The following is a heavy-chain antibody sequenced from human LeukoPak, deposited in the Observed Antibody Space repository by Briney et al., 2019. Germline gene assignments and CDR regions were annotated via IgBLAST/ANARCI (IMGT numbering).Heavy chain of an antibody. CDR2: ISYDGGAK. CDR1: GFTFCSYP. D-gene: IGHD3-10*01. V-gene: IGHV3-30*04. CDR3: ARDPAPNKYGLGWTKYYYSYYMDV. Sequence: GGSLRLSCAASGFTFCSYPMHWVRQAPGKGLEWVALISYDGGAKYYADSVQGRLTISRDNSRHTLFLELKSLGPEDTAVYYCARDPAPNKYGLGWTKYYYSYYMDVWGKGTTVTVSS. J-gene: IGHJ6*03.